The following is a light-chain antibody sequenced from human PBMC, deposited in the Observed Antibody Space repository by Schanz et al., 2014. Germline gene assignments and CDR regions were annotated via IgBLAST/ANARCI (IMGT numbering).Light chain of an antibody. Sequence: QSVLTQPPSASGTPGQTVTISCSGGSSSIASNTVTWYQQLAGTAPKLLIYSNVQRPSGVPDRFSGSKSGTSASLAITGLQAEDEAEYYCSSYTSSGTPVVFGGGTKVTVL. V-gene: IGLV1-44*01. J-gene: IGLJ2*01. CDR2: SNV. CDR1: SSSIASNT. CDR3: SSYTSSGTPVV.